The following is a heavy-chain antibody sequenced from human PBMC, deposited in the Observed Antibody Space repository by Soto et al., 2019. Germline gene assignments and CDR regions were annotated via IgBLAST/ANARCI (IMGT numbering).Heavy chain of an antibody. CDR1: GFTFSSYG. V-gene: IGHV3-33*01. Sequence: QVQLVESGGGVVQPGRSLRLSCAASGFTFSSYGMHWVRQAPGKGLEWVAVIWYDGSNKYYADSVKGRFTISRDNSKNTLYLQMNSLSAEDTAVYYCARVWWDSSSYYFDYRCQGTLVTVSS. CDR2: IWYDGSNK. CDR3: ARVWWDSSSYYFDY. J-gene: IGHJ4*02. D-gene: IGHD6-6*01.